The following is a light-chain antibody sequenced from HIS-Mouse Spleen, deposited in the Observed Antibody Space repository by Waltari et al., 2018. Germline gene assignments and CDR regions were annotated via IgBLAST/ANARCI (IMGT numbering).Light chain of an antibody. Sequence: SYELTQPPSVSVSPGQTARITCPGDALPNQYAYVYQQKPGQAPVLVIYKDSERPSGIPERFSGSSSGTTVTLTISGVQAEDEADYYCQSADSSGTYIPWVFGGGTKLTVL. J-gene: IGLJ3*02. CDR3: QSADSSGTYIPWV. V-gene: IGLV3-25*03. CDR1: ALPNQY. CDR2: KDS.